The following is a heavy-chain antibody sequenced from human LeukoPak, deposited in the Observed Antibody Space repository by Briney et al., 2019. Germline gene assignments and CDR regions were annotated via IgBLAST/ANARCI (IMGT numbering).Heavy chain of an antibody. CDR1: GFTFSSYW. J-gene: IGHJ6*04. Sequence: GGSLRLSCAASGFTFSSYWMSWVRQAPGKGLEWVANIKQDGSEKYYVDSVKGRFTISRDNAKNSLYLQMNSLRAEDAAVYYCAELGITMIGGVWGKGTTATISS. V-gene: IGHV3-7*01. CDR2: IKQDGSEK. CDR3: AELGITMIGGV. D-gene: IGHD3-10*02.